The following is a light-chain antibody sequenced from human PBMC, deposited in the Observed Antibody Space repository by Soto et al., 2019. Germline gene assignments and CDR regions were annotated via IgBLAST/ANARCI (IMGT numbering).Light chain of an antibody. CDR3: QQYNSYLT. J-gene: IGKJ4*01. Sequence: DIQMTQSPSTLSASVGDRVTITCRASQSSSSWLAWYQQKPGKAPKLLIYKASTLESGVPSRFSGSGSGTEFTLTISSLPPDDSATYYCQQYNSYLTFGGGTKVEIK. V-gene: IGKV1-5*03. CDR1: QSSSSW. CDR2: KAS.